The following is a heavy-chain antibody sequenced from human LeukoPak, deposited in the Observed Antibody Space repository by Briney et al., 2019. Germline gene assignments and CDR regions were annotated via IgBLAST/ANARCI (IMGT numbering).Heavy chain of an antibody. Sequence: LSLTCAVYGGSFSGYYWSWIRQPPGKGLEWVGFIRSKAYGGTTEYAASVKGRFTISRDDSKSIAYLQMNSLKTEDTAVYYCTRDRGAIVVVVAATAFDIWGQGTMVTVSS. J-gene: IGHJ3*02. CDR1: GGSFSGYY. V-gene: IGHV3-49*03. D-gene: IGHD2-15*01. CDR3: TRDRGAIVVVVAATAFDI. CDR2: IRSKAYGGTT.